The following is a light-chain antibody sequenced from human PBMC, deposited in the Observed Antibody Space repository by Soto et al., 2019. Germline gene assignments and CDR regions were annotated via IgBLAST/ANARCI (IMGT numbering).Light chain of an antibody. CDR1: QSVSSSS. CDR3: HQRQSWPRT. CDR2: GAS. J-gene: IGKJ1*01. V-gene: IGKV3-20*01. Sequence: EIVLTQSPGTLSLSPGERATLSCRASQSVSSSSLAWYQQKPGQAPRLLIFGASSRATGIPDRFSGNGSGTDFTLTISSLEPEDFAVYYCHQRQSWPRTFGQGTKVDIK.